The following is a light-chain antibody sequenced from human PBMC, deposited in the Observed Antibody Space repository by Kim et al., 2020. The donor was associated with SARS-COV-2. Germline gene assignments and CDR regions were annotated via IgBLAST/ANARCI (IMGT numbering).Light chain of an antibody. Sequence: LDPEERATLSCRASQSVSSYLAWNQQKPGQAPRLLIYDASNRATGIPARCSGSGSGTDFTLTISSLGPGDFAVYCCQQRSNWPRTFGQGTKVDSK. CDR3: QQRSNWPRT. CDR1: QSVSSY. V-gene: IGKV3-11*01. CDR2: DAS. J-gene: IGKJ1*01.